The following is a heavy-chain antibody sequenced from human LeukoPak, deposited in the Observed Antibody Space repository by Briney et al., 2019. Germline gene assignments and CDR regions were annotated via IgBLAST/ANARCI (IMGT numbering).Heavy chain of an antibody. CDR1: GFSLSSRGVS. D-gene: IGHD3-22*01. CDR3: AHAPYDRLYKPTFDI. CDR2: IYWDDDT. Sequence: SGPTLVQPTPTLTLTFTFSGFSLSSRGVSVGWVRQPPGKALERLALIYWDDDTRYSPSLKSRLAITKDTSKNQVVLVMTNMGPEDTATYYCAHAPYDRLYKPTFDIWGQGTLVIVSS. V-gene: IGHV2-5*02. J-gene: IGHJ3*02.